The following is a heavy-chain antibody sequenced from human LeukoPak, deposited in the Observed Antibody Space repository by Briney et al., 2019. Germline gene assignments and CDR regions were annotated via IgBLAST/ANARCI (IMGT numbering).Heavy chain of an antibody. Sequence: SETLSLTCTVSGGSISSYYWSWMRQPPGKGLEWIGSISDSGSTYYNPSLKSRLTISVDTSKNYFSLNLSSVTAADTAVYYCARAPFYGTNSRGAFEIWGQGTMVTVSS. D-gene: IGHD4-23*01. CDR1: GGSISSYY. V-gene: IGHV4-59*01. CDR2: ISDSGST. J-gene: IGHJ3*02. CDR3: ARAPFYGTNSRGAFEI.